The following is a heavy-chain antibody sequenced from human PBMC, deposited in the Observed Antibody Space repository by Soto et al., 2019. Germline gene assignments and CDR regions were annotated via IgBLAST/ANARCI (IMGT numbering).Heavy chain of an antibody. V-gene: IGHV4-30-4*01. CDR2: IYYSGST. CDR3: ARYGSGECNRGSCYSPFDY. J-gene: IGHJ4*02. Sequence: QVQLQESGPGLVKPSQTLSLTCTVSGRSISSVNYYWSWIRQPLGKGLEWIGYIYYSGSTYYNPSLRSRVTISVDTSKNQFSLKLSSVTAADTAVYYCARYGSGECNRGSCYSPFDYWGQGTLVTVSS. D-gene: IGHD2-15*01. CDR1: GRSISSVNYY.